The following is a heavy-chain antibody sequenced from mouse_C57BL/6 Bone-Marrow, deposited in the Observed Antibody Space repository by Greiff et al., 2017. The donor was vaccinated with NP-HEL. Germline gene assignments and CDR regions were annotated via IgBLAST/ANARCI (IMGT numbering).Heavy chain of an antibody. CDR1: GYTFTSYW. J-gene: IGHJ4*01. CDR3: AREGATGTAIDY. D-gene: IGHD4-1*02. CDR2: INPSNGGT. Sequence: QVQLQQPGTELVKPGASVKLSCKASGYTFTSYWMHWVKQRPGQGLEWIGNINPSNGGTNYNEKVKSKATLTVDKSSSTAYMQLSILTSEDSAVYYCAREGATGTAIDYWGQGTSVTVSS. V-gene: IGHV1-53*01.